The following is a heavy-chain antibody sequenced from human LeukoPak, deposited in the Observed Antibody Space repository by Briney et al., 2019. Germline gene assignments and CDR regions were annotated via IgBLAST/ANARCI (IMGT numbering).Heavy chain of an antibody. CDR1: GGSFSGYY. Sequence: SETLSLTCAVYGGSFSGYYWSWIRQPPGKGLEWIGEINHRGSTNYNPSLKSRVTISVDTSKNQFSLKLSSVTAADTAVYYCARDSRGGGPDFDYWGPGTLITVSS. V-gene: IGHV4-34*01. CDR2: INHRGST. D-gene: IGHD3-16*01. J-gene: IGHJ4*02. CDR3: ARDSRGGGPDFDY.